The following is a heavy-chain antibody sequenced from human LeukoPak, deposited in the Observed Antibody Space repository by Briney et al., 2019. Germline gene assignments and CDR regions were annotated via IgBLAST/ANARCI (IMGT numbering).Heavy chain of an antibody. D-gene: IGHD6-19*01. CDR2: ISWNDDK. J-gene: IGHJ3*02. CDR1: GISLSKSGGG. CDR3: ANSIERSCLMGGAFDI. Sequence: CGPTQVKPTQTLTLTCTFSGISLSKSGGGVGWIRQPPGKALEWLALISWNDDKRYSPSLKTRLTITKDSSNNQVILTMSNMDPVDTATYYCANSIERSCLMGGAFDIWGQGTMVTVSS. V-gene: IGHV2-5*01.